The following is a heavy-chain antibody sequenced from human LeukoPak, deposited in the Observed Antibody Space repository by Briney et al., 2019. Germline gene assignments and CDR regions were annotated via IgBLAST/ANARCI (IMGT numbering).Heavy chain of an antibody. D-gene: IGHD4-17*01. J-gene: IGHJ4*02. CDR1: GGTFISYT. CDR3: ASNQDGDYGVFDY. V-gene: IGHV1-69*02. Sequence: SSVKVSCKASGGTFISYTISWVRQPPGQGLEWMGRIIPILGIANYAQKFQGRVTITADKSTSTAYLELSSLRSEDTAVYYCASNQDGDYGVFDYWGQGTLVTVSS. CDR2: IIPILGIA.